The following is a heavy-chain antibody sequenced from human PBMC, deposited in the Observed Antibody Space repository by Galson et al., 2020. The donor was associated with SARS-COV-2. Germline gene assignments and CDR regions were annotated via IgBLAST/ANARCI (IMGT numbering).Heavy chain of an antibody. Sequence: ASVKVSCKASGYTFTSYAMNWVRQAPGQGLEWMGLINTNTGNPTYAQGFTGRFVFSLDTSVSTAYLQISSLKADDTAVYYCARDQGGTMVSYCYCGCDVWGQGTTFTVSS. CDR1: GYTFTSYA. CDR3: ARDQGGTMVSYCYCGCDV. D-gene: IGHD3-10*01. CDR2: INTNTGNP. V-gene: IGHV7-4-1*02. J-gene: IGHJ6*02.